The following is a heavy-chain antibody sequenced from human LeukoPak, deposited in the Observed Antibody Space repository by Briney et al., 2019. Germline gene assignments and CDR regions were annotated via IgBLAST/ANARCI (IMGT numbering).Heavy chain of an antibody. CDR1: GGSISSGSDY. CDR3: ATEVAGY. D-gene: IGHD1-1*01. J-gene: IGHJ4*02. CDR2: IYTSGST. Sequence: SETLSLTCTVSGGSISSGSDYWRWIRQPAGKGLEWIERIYTSGSTNYNPSLKSRVTISVHTSKNQFSLKLSSVSAADTAVYYCATEVAGYWGQGTLVTVSS. V-gene: IGHV4-61*02.